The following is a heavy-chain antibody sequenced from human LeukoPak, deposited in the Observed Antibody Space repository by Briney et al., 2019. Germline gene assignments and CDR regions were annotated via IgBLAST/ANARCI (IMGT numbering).Heavy chain of an antibody. D-gene: IGHD3-3*01. CDR1: GFTFSSYA. Sequence: QAGGSLRLSCAASGFTFSSYAMHWVRQAPGKGLEWVAVISYDGSNKYYADSVKGRFTISRDNSKNTLYLQMNSLRAEDTAVYYCARGNDFWSLDYWGQGTLVTVSS. CDR2: ISYDGSNK. J-gene: IGHJ4*02. V-gene: IGHV3-30-3*01. CDR3: ARGNDFWSLDY.